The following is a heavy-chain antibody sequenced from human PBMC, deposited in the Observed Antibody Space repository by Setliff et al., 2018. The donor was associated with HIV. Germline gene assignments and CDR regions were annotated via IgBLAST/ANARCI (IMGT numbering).Heavy chain of an antibody. J-gene: IGHJ5*02. V-gene: IGHV4-34*01. CDR2: FYHSGRT. Sequence: SETLSLTCAVYGGSFSGYFCIWVRQPPGKGLEWIGSFYHSGRTYYNPSLKSRVTISVDTSKNQFSLRLSSVTAADTAVYYCSRSYCGGDCSLVVDTNWFDPWGQGTLVTVS. CDR1: GGSFSGYF. CDR3: SRSYCGGDCSLVVDTNWFDP. D-gene: IGHD2-21*01.